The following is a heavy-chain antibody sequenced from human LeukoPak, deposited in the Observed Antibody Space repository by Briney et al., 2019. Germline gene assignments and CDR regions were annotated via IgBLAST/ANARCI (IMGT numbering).Heavy chain of an antibody. D-gene: IGHD2-21*01. CDR1: GFTFSSYA. Sequence: GGSLRLSCAASGFTFSSYAMHWVRQAPGKGLEGVAVISYDGSNKYYADSVKGRFTISRDNSKNTLYLQMNSLRAEDTAVYSCARWGLSYTIDYWGQGTLVTVSS. CDR3: ARWGLSYTIDY. CDR2: ISYDGSNK. V-gene: IGHV3-30*01. J-gene: IGHJ4*02.